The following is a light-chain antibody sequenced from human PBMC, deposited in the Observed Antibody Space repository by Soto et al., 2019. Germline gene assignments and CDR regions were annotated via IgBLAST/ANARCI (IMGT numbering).Light chain of an antibody. CDR3: AAWDDSRYV. Sequence: QSVLTQPPSASGTPGQRVTISCSGSSSNIESNTVNWYQQLPGTAPKLLIYSDNQRPSGVPDRFSGSKSGTSASLAISGLQSEDEADYYCAAWDDSRYVFGPGTKVTVL. J-gene: IGLJ1*01. V-gene: IGLV1-44*01. CDR1: SSNIESNT. CDR2: SDN.